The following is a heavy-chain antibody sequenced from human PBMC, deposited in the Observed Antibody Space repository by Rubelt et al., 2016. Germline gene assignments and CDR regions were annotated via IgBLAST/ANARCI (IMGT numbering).Heavy chain of an antibody. Sequence: QLQLQESGPGLVKPSETLSLTCTVSGCSISSSSYYWGWIRQPPGKGLEWIGSIYYSSSTYYNPSLKSRVTISVDTSKNQFSLKLCSATGGDTAAYYGARKGSSNGSEAFDYWGQGTLVTVSS. J-gene: IGHJ4*02. V-gene: IGHV4-39*01. CDR3: ARKGSSNGSEAFDY. CDR2: IYYSSST. D-gene: IGHD5-18*01. CDR1: GCSISSSSYY.